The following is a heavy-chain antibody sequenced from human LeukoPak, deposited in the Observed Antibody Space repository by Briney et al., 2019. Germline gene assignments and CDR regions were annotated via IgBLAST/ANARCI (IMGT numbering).Heavy chain of an antibody. V-gene: IGHV1-69*13. CDR2: IIPIFGTA. CDR3: ARSLVQLWVSTTFDY. Sequence: SVKVSCKATGGTFSSYAISWVRQAPGQGLEWMGGIIPIFGTANYAQKFQGRVTITADESTSTAYMELSSLRSEDTAVYYCARSLVQLWVSTTFDYWGQGTLVTVSS. J-gene: IGHJ4*02. D-gene: IGHD5-18*01. CDR1: GGTFSSYA.